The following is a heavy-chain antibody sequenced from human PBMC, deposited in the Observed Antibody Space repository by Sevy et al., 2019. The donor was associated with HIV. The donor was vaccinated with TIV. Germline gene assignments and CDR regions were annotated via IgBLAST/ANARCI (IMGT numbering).Heavy chain of an antibody. CDR3: AKEWPAHYYDSSGIFWGVLRGSYFDY. V-gene: IGHV3-30*02. CDR1: GFTFSSYG. D-gene: IGHD3-22*01. J-gene: IGHJ4*02. Sequence: GGSLRLSCAASGFTFSSYGMHWVRQAPGKGLEWVAFIRYDGSNKYYADSVKGRFTISRDNSKNTLYLQMNSLRAEDTAVYYCAKEWPAHYYDSSGIFWGVLRGSYFDYWGQGTLVTVSS. CDR2: IRYDGSNK.